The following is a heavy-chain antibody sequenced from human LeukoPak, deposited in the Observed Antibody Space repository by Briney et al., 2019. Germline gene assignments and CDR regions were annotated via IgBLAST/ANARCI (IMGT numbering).Heavy chain of an antibody. Sequence: GESLKIPWKGSGYSLPSLWIGRVRQMPGKGPEWMGRIDPTTSCTAYSQSFQGHVAISVDKSINTAYLQWRSRRVSDNAVYYCGRHDRYGDIEYWGQGNLVAVTS. D-gene: IGHD4-17*01. CDR3: GRHDRYGDIEY. CDR1: GYSLPSLW. J-gene: IGHJ4*02. V-gene: IGHV5-10-1*01. CDR2: IDPTTSCT.